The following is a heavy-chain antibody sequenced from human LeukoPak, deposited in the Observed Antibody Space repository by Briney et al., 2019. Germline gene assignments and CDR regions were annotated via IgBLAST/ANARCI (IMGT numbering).Heavy chain of an antibody. D-gene: IGHD5-18*01. CDR1: GFTFSSYA. V-gene: IGHV3-30-3*01. Sequence: GGSLRLSCAASGFTFSSYAMHWVRQAPGKGLEWVAVISYDGSNKYYADSVKGRFTISRDNSKNTLYLQMNSLRAEDTAVYYCANRYGGYSYGWGQGTLVTVSS. CDR2: ISYDGSNK. CDR3: ANRYGGYSYG. J-gene: IGHJ4*02.